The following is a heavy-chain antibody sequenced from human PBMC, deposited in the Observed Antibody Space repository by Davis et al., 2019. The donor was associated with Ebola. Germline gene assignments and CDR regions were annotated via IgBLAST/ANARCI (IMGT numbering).Heavy chain of an antibody. J-gene: IGHJ4*02. D-gene: IGHD2-15*01. V-gene: IGHV1-18*01. CDR1: GYTFTSYG. CDR2: ISAYNGNT. CDR3: ARSGDIVVVVAAWDFDY. Sequence: AASVKVSCKASGYTFTSYGISWVRQAPGQGLERMGWISAYNGNTNYAQKLQGRVTMTTDTSTSTAYMELRSLRSDDTAVYYCARSGDIVVVVAAWDFDYWGQGTLVTVSS.